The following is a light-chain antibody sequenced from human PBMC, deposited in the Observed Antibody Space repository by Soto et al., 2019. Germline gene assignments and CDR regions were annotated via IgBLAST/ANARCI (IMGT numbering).Light chain of an antibody. J-gene: IGKJ4*01. Sequence: IVLTQSPGTLSLSPGERATLACRASQSVSSSYLAWYQQKPGQAPRLLIYGASSRATGIPDRFSGSGSGTDFTLTISRLEPEEFAAYYCQQYGSSPFTFGGGTKVEIK. CDR2: GAS. CDR3: QQYGSSPFT. V-gene: IGKV3-20*01. CDR1: QSVSSSY.